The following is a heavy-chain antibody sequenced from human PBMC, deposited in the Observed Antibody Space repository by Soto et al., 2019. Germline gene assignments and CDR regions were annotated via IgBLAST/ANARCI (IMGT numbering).Heavy chain of an antibody. Sequence: GASVKVCSKASGDTFTSYYMHWVRQAPGQGLEWMGIINPSGGSTSYAQKFQGRVTMTRDTSTSTVYMELSSLRSEDTAVYYCARGGSLQQLVALPSSSGWYLPPEKFDYWGQGTLVTVSS. J-gene: IGHJ4*02. CDR3: ARGGSLQQLVALPSSSGWYLPPEKFDY. D-gene: IGHD6-19*01. CDR2: INPSGGST. V-gene: IGHV1-46*03. CDR1: GDTFTSYY.